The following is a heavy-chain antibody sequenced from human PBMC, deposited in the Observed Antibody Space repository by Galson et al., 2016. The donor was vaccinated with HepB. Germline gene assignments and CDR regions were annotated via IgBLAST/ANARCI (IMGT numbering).Heavy chain of an antibody. CDR1: GYTFTTYY. Sequence: SVKVSCKASGYTFTTYYMHWVRQAPGQGLEWMGIIDPSGGSTRYAQKFQGRVTMTRDTSTSTVYMELSSLRSEDTAVYYCARDGGLGNPRHWGQGTLVTVSS. CDR3: ARDGGLGNPRH. CDR2: IDPSGGST. D-gene: IGHD3-16*01. J-gene: IGHJ1*01. V-gene: IGHV1-46*01.